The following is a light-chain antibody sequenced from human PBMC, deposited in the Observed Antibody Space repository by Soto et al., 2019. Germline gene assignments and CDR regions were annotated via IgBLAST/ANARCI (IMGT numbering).Light chain of an antibody. CDR3: QQRSNWPIT. CDR2: DVS. V-gene: IGKV3D-20*02. Sequence: EIVLTQSPGTLSLSPVERATLSCMASQSVSSGYLAWYQQKPGQAPRLVIYDVSTRATGIPARFSGSGSGTDFTLTISSLEPEDFAVYYCQQRSNWPITFGQGTRLEIK. CDR1: QSVSSGY. J-gene: IGKJ5*01.